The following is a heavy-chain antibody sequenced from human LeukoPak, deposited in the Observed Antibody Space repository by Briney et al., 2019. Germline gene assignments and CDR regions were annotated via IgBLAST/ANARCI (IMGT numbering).Heavy chain of an antibody. CDR2: ISYDGSNK. J-gene: IGHJ4*02. Sequence: GGSLRLSCAASGFTFSSYAMHWVRQAPGKGLEWVAVISYDGSNKYYADSVKGRFTISRDNSKNTLYLQMNSLRAEDTAVYYCARGGDSSGFDYWGQGTQVTVSS. CDR3: ARGGDSSGFDY. D-gene: IGHD6-19*01. CDR1: GFTFSSYA. V-gene: IGHV3-30*04.